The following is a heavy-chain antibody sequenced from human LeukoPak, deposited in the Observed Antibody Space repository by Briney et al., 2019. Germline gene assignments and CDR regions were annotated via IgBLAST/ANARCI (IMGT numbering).Heavy chain of an antibody. J-gene: IGHJ6*03. CDR3: ARDLEDIVVVPAAYYYYYYMDV. D-gene: IGHD2-2*01. V-gene: IGHV4-4*07. CDR1: GGSISSYY. CDR2: IYTSGST. Sequence: SETLSLTCTASGGSISSYYWSWIRQPAGKGLEWIGRIYTSGSTNYNPSLKSRVTMSVDTSKNQFSLKLSSVTAADTAVYYCARDLEDIVVVPAAYYYYYYMDVWGKGTTVTVSS.